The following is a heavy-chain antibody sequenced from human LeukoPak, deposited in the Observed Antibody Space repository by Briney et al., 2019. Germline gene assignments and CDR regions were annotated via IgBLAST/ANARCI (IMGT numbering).Heavy chain of an antibody. D-gene: IGHD6-19*01. Sequence: PGGSLRLSCAASGFTFSSYGMHWVRQAPGKGLEWVAFIRYDGSNKYYADSVKGRFAISRDNSKNTLYLQMNSLRAEDTAVYFCAKDWRRGPIAVAGYYWGQGTLVTVSS. CDR3: AKDWRRGPIAVAGYY. V-gene: IGHV3-30*02. J-gene: IGHJ4*02. CDR1: GFTFSSYG. CDR2: IRYDGSNK.